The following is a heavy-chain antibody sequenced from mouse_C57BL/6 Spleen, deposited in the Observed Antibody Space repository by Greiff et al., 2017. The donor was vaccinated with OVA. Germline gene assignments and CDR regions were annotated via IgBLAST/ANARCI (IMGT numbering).Heavy chain of an antibody. CDR1: GYTFTDYY. D-gene: IGHD2-4*01. J-gene: IGHJ1*03. V-gene: IGHV1-77*01. Sequence: VQLQQSGAELVKPGASVKISCKASGYTFTDYYINWVKQRPGQGLEWIGKIGPGSGSTYYNEKFKGKATLTADKSSSTAYMQLSSLTSEDSAVYFCAGSRMITTPHGYVGVWGTGTTVTVSS. CDR2: IGPGSGST. CDR3: AGSRMITTPHGYVGV.